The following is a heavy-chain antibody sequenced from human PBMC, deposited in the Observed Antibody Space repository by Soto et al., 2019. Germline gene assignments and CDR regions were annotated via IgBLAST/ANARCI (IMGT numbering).Heavy chain of an antibody. V-gene: IGHV4-59*08. J-gene: IGHJ5*02. CDR3: ARYHDYGDRNWFDP. D-gene: IGHD4-17*01. Sequence: SETLSLTCTVSGGSISSHYWSWIRQPPGKGLEWIGYIYYSGSTNYNPSLKSRVTISVDTSKNQFSLKLSSVTAADTAVYYCARYHDYGDRNWFDPWGQGTLVTVSS. CDR1: GGSISSHY. CDR2: IYYSGST.